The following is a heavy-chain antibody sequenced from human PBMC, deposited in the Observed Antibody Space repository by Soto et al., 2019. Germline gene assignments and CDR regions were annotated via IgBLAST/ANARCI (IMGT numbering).Heavy chain of an antibody. CDR1: GFAFADYA. V-gene: IGHV3-23*01. J-gene: IGHJ3*01. CDR2: ITSTAGT. D-gene: IGHD4-17*01. Sequence: EEHLLGSGGGLVQPGGSLRLSCAASGFAFADYAMTWVRQAPGKGLEWVSTITSTAGTYYADSVRGRFTISRDNSKNTLFLQMNSPRAEDTAVYYCATVYGDYFHAFPLWGQGTLVTVSS. CDR3: ATVYGDYFHAFPL.